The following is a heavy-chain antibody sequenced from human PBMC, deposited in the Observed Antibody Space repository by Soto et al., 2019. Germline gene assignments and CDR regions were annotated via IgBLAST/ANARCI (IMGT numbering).Heavy chain of an antibody. Sequence: PGGSLRLSCAASGFTFSSYGIHWVRQAPGKGLEWVAVIWYDGSNKYYADSVKGRFTISRDNSKNTLYLQMNSLRAEDTAVYYCARNYRRNYHYGMDVWGQGTTVTVSS. J-gene: IGHJ6*02. CDR3: ARNYRRNYHYGMDV. D-gene: IGHD4-4*01. CDR2: IWYDGSNK. V-gene: IGHV3-33*01. CDR1: GFTFSSYG.